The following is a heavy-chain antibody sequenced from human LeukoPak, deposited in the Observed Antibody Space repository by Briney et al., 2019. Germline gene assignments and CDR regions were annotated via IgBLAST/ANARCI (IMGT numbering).Heavy chain of an antibody. CDR1: GYTFTGYY. D-gene: IGHD6-19*01. CDR3: ATQATSGWHFS. V-gene: IGHV1-2*02. Sequence: VKVSCKASGYTFTGYYMHWVRQAPGPAPEWMGWINPNSGGTNYAQKFQGRVTMTRDTSLSTVYMELSRLRSDDTAVYYCATQATSGWHFSWGQGTLVTVSS. CDR2: INPNSGGT. J-gene: IGHJ5*02.